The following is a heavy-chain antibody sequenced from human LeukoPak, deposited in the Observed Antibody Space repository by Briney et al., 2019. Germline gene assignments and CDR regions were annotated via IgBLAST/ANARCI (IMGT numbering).Heavy chain of an antibody. CDR3: ASSIVGATLAFDI. V-gene: IGHV4-4*09. J-gene: IGHJ3*02. CDR1: GGSISSYY. Sequence: SETLSLTCTVSGGSISSYYWSWIRQPPGKGLEWIGYIYTSGSTNYNPSLKSRVTISVDTSKNQFSLKLSSVTAADTAVYYCASSIVGATLAFDIWGQGTMVTVSS. D-gene: IGHD1-26*01. CDR2: IYTSGST.